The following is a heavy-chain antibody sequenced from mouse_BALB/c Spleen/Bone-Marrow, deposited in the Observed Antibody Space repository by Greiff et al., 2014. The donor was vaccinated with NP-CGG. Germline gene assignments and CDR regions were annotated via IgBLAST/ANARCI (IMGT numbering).Heavy chain of an antibody. CDR1: GFTFSDFY. Sequence: EVQLVESGGGLVQPGGSLRLSCATSGFTFSDFYMEWVRQPPGKGLEWIAASRNKANDYTTEYSASVKGRFIVSRDTSQGVLYLQMNALRAEDTAIYYCARDAGYGNYVDYAMDYWGQGTSVTVSS. CDR2: SRNKANDYTT. V-gene: IGHV7-1*02. CDR3: ARDAGYGNYVDYAMDY. D-gene: IGHD2-1*01. J-gene: IGHJ4*01.